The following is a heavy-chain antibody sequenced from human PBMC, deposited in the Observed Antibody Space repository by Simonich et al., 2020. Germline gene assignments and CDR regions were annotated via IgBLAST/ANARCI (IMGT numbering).Heavy chain of an antibody. V-gene: IGHV4-39*07. J-gene: IGHJ2*01. Sequence: QLQLQESGPGLVKPSETLSLTCTVSGGSISSSSYYGGWIRQPPGKGLEWIGSIYYSGSTNYNPSLKSRVTISVDTSKNQFSLKLSSVTAADTAVYYCARDLLTGDYSIRYFDLWGRGTLVTVSS. CDR1: GGSISSSSYY. CDR2: IYYSGST. D-gene: IGHD7-27*01. CDR3: ARDLLTGDYSIRYFDL.